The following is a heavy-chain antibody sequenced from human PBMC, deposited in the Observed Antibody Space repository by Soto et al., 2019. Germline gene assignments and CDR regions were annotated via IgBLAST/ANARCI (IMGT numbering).Heavy chain of an antibody. CDR2: INPSGGST. J-gene: IGHJ4*02. D-gene: IGHD3-22*01. Sequence: GASVKVSCKASGYTFTSYYMHWVRQAPGQGLEWMGIINPSGGSTSYAQKFQGRVTMTRDTSTSTVYMELSSLRSEDTAVYYCARGPVGGYYDSSGYLTKFDYWGQGTLVTVSS. V-gene: IGHV1-46*03. CDR3: ARGPVGGYYDSSGYLTKFDY. CDR1: GYTFTSYY.